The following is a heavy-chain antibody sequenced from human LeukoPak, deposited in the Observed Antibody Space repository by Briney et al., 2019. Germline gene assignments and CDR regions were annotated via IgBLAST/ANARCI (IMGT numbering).Heavy chain of an antibody. CDR3: ARVPVLLGSSGYYYPYYYYGMDV. D-gene: IGHD3-22*01. Sequence: GRSLRLSCAASGFTFSSYAMHWVRQAPGKGLEGVADISYDGSNKYYADSVKGRFTISRDNSKNTLYLQMNSLRAEDTAVYYCARVPVLLGSSGYYYPYYYYGMDVWGQGTTVTVSS. J-gene: IGHJ6*02. CDR2: ISYDGSNK. V-gene: IGHV3-30-3*01. CDR1: GFTFSSYA.